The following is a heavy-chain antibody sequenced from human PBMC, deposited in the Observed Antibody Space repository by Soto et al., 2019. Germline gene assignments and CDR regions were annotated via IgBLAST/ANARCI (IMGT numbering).Heavy chain of an antibody. V-gene: IGHV3-23*01. J-gene: IGHJ4*02. CDR3: AKDFKRYSSGSFFDY. CDR1: GFTFSSYA. Sequence: PGGSLRLSCATSGFTFSSYAMSWVRQAPGKGLEWVSAISGSGGSTYYADSVKGRFTISRDNSKNTLYLQMNSLRAEDTAVYYCAKDFKRYSSGSFFDYWGQGALVTVSS. CDR2: ISGSGGST. D-gene: IGHD6-19*01.